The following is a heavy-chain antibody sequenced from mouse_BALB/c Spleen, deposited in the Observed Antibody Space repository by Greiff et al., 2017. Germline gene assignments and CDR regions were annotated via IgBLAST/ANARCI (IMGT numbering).Heavy chain of an antibody. V-gene: IGHV3-1*02. CDR2: IHYSGST. D-gene: IGHD2-4*01. CDR3: ARIGGGMITTGYFDY. CDR1: GYSITSGYS. J-gene: IGHJ2*01. Sequence: EVKLQESGPDLVKPSQSLSLTCTVTGYSITSGYSWHWIRQFPGNKLEWMGYIHYSGSTNYNPSLKSRISITRDTSKNQFFLQLNSVTTEDTATYYCARIGGGMITTGYFDYWGQGTTLTVSS.